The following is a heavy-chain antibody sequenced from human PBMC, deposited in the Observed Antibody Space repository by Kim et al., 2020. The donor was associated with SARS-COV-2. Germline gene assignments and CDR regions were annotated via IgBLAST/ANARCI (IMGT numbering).Heavy chain of an antibody. Sequence: ASVKVSCKASGYTFTGYYMHWVRQAPGQGLEWMGWINPNSGGTNYAQKFQGRVTMTRDTSISTAYMELSRLRSDDTAVYYCARLHGDLLPRSGAQGDYWGQGTLVTVSS. CDR2: INPNSGGT. J-gene: IGHJ4*02. D-gene: IGHD7-27*01. CDR3: ARLHGDLLPRSGAQGDY. V-gene: IGHV1-2*02. CDR1: GYTFTGYY.